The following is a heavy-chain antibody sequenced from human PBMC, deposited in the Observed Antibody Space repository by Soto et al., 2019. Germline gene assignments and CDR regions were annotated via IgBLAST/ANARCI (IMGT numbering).Heavy chain of an antibody. CDR2: INPSGGST. V-gene: IGHV1-46*03. Sequence: ASLKVSCKASGYTFTSYYMHWVRQAPGQGLEWMGIINPSGGSTSYAQKFQGRVTMTRDTSTSTVYMELSSLRSEDTAVYYCARDLPSDAFDIWGQGTMVTVSS. CDR3: ARDLPSDAFDI. CDR1: GYTFTSYY. J-gene: IGHJ3*02.